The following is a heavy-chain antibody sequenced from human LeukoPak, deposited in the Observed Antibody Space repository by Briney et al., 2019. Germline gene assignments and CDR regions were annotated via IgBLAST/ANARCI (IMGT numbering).Heavy chain of an antibody. CDR2: ISGSGGST. D-gene: IGHD3-16*02. CDR1: GFTFSSYA. CDR3: AKGNDYVWGSYRYAWFDP. Sequence: GGSLRLSCAASGFTFSSYAMSWVRQAPGKGLEWVSAISGSGGSTYYADSVKGRFTISRDNAKNSLYLQMNSLRAEDTALYYCAKGNDYVWGSYRYAWFDPWGQGTLVTVSS. V-gene: IGHV3-23*01. J-gene: IGHJ5*02.